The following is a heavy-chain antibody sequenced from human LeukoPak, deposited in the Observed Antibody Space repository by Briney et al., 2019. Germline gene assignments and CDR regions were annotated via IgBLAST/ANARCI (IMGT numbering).Heavy chain of an antibody. CDR1: GFTFTTYW. Sequence: GGSLRLSCTTSGFTFTTYWMSWVRQAPGKGLEWVANIKQDGSEKHYVDSVRGRFTISRDNAKNSVYLQIDSLRAEDTAVFYCARESTEVTPGYWGQGTLVTVSS. D-gene: IGHD4-23*01. V-gene: IGHV3-7*01. CDR3: ARESTEVTPGY. J-gene: IGHJ4*02. CDR2: IKQDGSEK.